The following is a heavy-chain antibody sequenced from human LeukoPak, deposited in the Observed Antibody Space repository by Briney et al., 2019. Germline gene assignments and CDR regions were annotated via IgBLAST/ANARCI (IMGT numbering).Heavy chain of an antibody. CDR1: GDSISSGDYY. D-gene: IGHD3-10*01. CDR2: IYSSGTT. Sequence: SETLSLTCTVSGDSISSGDYYWSWIRQPAGKGLEWIGYIYSSGTTTYNPSLKSRVTISLDSSKNEFSLKLSSVTAADTAVYYCARVLPGGSGSPDYWGQGTLVTVSS. V-gene: IGHV4-61*10. J-gene: IGHJ4*02. CDR3: ARVLPGGSGSPDY.